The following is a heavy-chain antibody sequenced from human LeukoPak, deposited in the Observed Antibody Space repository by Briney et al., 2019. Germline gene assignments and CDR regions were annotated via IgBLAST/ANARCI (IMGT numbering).Heavy chain of an antibody. V-gene: IGHV4-4*02. D-gene: IGHD3-9*01. J-gene: IGHJ4*02. CDR1: GGSVNNDRW. CDR3: ATYHDISSGFTFDS. CDR2: IHPSGSV. Sequence: SGTLALTCAVSGGSVNNDRWWNWVRHPPGKGLEWIGEIHPSGSVRYDPSLKSRVSISLDKPNDHVSLTLTSVTAADTAVYFCATYHDISSGFTFDSWGQGTLVTVSS.